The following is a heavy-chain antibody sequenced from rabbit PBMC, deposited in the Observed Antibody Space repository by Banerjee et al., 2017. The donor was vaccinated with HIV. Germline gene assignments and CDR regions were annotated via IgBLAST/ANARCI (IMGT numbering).Heavy chain of an antibody. CDR1: GIDSSSYYY. CDR3: ARDLAGVIGWNFNL. D-gene: IGHD4-1*01. CDR2: ISTGSGDA. J-gene: IGHJ4*01. Sequence: QEQLEESGGDLVKPEGSLTPTCTASGIDSSSYYYMCWVRQAPGKGLEYIGYISTGSGDAYYASWAKGRFTVSKSSSTTVNLKLTSLTAADTATYFCARDLAGVIGWNFNLWGQGTLVTVS. V-gene: IGHV1S45*01.